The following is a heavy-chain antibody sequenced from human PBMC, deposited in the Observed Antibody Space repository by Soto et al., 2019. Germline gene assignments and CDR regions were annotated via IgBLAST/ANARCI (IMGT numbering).Heavy chain of an antibody. CDR2: IYSGGTT. J-gene: IGHJ4*02. Sequence: EVHLVESGGGLVQPGGSLRLSCAASRFAVSDNYMNWVRQAPGKGLEFVSLIYSGGTTSYADSVKGRFTISRDNSKNTLYLQMNNLRAEDTAVYYCATRTITLPHWGQGTLVTVSS. V-gene: IGHV3-66*01. CDR3: ATRTITLPH. D-gene: IGHD5-12*01. CDR1: RFAVSDNY.